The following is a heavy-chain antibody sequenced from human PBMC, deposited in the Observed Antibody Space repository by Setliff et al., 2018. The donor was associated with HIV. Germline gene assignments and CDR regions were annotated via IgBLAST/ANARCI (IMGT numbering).Heavy chain of an antibody. D-gene: IGHD1-1*01. J-gene: IGHJ6*03. V-gene: IGHV4-61*09. CDR3: ARGTYYYSYYMDV. Sequence: PSETLSLTCTVSGGSISSGSYYWSWIRQPAGKGLEWIGHIYTSGGTNYNPSLKSRVTISVDTSKNQFSLKLSSVTAADTAVYFCARGTYYYSYYMDVWGKGTTVTVSS. CDR1: GGSISSGSYY. CDR2: IYTSGGT.